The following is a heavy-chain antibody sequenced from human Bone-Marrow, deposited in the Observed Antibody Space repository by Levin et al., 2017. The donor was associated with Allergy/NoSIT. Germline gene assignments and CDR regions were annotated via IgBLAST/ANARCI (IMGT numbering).Heavy chain of an antibody. J-gene: IGHJ4*02. CDR3: ARDLVHNWNPYFDY. D-gene: IGHD1-20*01. V-gene: IGHV3-33*01. CDR2: IWFDGSNQ. CDR1: GFTFSLYN. Sequence: LSLTCAASGFTFSLYNMYWVRQAPGKGLEWVASIWFDGSNQYYADAVRGRFTISRDNSKNTVYLQMNSLRADDTAVYYCARDLVHNWNPYFDYWGQGTLVTVSS.